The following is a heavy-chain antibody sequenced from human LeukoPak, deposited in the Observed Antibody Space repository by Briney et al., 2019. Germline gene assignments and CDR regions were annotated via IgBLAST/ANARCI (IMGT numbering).Heavy chain of an antibody. CDR1: GYIFTSYY. J-gene: IGHJ5*02. Sequence: ASVKVSCQASGYIFTSYYMHWVRQAPGQGLEWMGWINPNSGGTNYAQKFQGRVTMTRDTSISTAYMELSRLRSDDTAVYYCARDLSPGVTFRGRFDPWGQGTLVTVSS. CDR2: INPNSGGT. V-gene: IGHV1-2*02. D-gene: IGHD3-16*01. CDR3: ARDLSPGVTFRGRFDP.